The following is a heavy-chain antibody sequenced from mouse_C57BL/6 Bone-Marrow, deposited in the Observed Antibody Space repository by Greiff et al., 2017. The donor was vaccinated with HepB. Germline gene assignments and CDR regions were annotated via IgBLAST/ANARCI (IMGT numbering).Heavy chain of an antibody. D-gene: IGHD1-1*01. Sequence: QVQLQQPGAELVKPGASVKVSCKASGYTFTSYWMHWVKQRPGQGLEWIGRIHPSDSDTNYNQKFKGKATLTVDKSSSTAYMQLSSLTSEDSAVYYCAIRRFYYYGSNYYYAMDYWGQGTSVTVSS. J-gene: IGHJ4*01. V-gene: IGHV1-74*01. CDR1: GYTFTSYW. CDR2: IHPSDSDT. CDR3: AIRRFYYYGSNYYYAMDY.